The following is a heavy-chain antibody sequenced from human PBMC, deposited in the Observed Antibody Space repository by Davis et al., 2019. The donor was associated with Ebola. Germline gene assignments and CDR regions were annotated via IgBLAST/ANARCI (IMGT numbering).Heavy chain of an antibody. D-gene: IGHD4-23*01. J-gene: IGHJ4*02. V-gene: IGHV3-23*01. CDR2: ISGGGGIT. CDR3: ARATVANY. CDR1: GFTFSNFV. Sequence: GESLKISCAASGFTFSNFVMSWVRQAPGKGLEWVSGISGGGGITYYADSVKGRFTISRDNSKNTLYLQMNSLRAEDTAVYYCARATVANYWGQGTLVTVSS.